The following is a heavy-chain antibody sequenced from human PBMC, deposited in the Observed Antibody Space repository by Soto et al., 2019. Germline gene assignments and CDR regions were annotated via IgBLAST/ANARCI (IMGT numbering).Heavy chain of an antibody. CDR2: SSAYSGNT. CDR1: GYTFSIFG. Sequence: GASVKVSCKASGYTFSIFGINWVLQAPGQGLEWMGWSSAYSGNTNYAQRFQGRVTMTTDTSTTTAYMELTSLRSDDTAVYYCARHLDNYGIDVWGQGTTVTVSS. J-gene: IGHJ6*02. V-gene: IGHV1-18*01. CDR3: ARHLDNYGIDV.